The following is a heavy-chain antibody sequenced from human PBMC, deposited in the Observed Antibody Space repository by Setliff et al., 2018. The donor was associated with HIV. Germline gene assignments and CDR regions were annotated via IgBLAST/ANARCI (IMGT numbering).Heavy chain of an antibody. Sequence: GASVKVSCKASGGTLNTYGISWVRQASGQGLEWMGGIIPMFGIEKYAQKFQGRVKITADESTTTAYMELSSLRSEDTALYYCARGANILIRTDYYYHMDVWGKGTTVTVSS. CDR2: IIPMFGIE. V-gene: IGHV1-69*13. CDR1: GGTLNTYG. CDR3: ARGANILIRTDYYYHMDV. D-gene: IGHD3-16*01. J-gene: IGHJ6*03.